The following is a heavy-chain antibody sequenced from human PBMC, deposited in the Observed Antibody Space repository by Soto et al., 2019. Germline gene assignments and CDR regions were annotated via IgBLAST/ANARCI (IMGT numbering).Heavy chain of an antibody. CDR3: ARSKTIVMPGFDH. D-gene: IGHD2-21*01. CDR2: INTGNGDS. Sequence: ASVKVSCKTSAYVFTSFAIHWMRQAPGQGPEWMGWINTGNGDSKYSEKFQDRVTITRDTSATTAYMELSSLRSEDTAVYYCARSKTIVMPGFDHWGQGTLVTVSS. CDR1: AYVFTSFA. V-gene: IGHV1-3*04. J-gene: IGHJ4*02.